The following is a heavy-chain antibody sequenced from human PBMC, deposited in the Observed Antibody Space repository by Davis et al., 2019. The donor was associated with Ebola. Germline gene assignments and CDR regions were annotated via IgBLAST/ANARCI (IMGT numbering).Heavy chain of an antibody. J-gene: IGHJ6*02. Sequence: PGGSLRLSCAASGFTFSIYSMSWVRQAPGKGLEWVAKIKEDGSEKLEVDSVKGRFTISRDNAKDSLYLQMNSLRAEDTAVYYCARGSRNMDVWGQGTTVTVSS. V-gene: IGHV3-7*03. CDR2: IKEDGSEK. CDR1: GFTFSIYS. CDR3: ARGSRNMDV.